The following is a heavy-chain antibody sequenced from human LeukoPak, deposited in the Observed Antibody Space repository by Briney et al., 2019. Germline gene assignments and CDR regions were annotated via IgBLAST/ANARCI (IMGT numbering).Heavy chain of an antibody. J-gene: IGHJ4*02. CDR1: GGTFSSYA. Sequence: SVKVSCKASGGTFSSYAISWVRQAPGQGLEWMGGIIPIFGTANYAQKFQGRVTITADESTSTAYMELRSLRSDDTAVYYCARFATYYYGSGSYYPEDYWGQGTLVTVSS. CDR3: ARFATYYYGSGSYYPEDY. D-gene: IGHD3-10*01. CDR2: IIPIFGTA. V-gene: IGHV1-69*13.